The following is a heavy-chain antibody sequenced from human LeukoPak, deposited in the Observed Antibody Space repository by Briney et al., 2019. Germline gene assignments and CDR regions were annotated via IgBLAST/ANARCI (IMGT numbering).Heavy chain of an antibody. V-gene: IGHV1-2*02. D-gene: IGHD2-21*02. CDR2: INLNSGGT. CDR1: GYTFTDYY. J-gene: IGHJ4*02. Sequence: ASVKVSCKASGYTFTDYYIHWVRQAPGQGLEWMGWINLNSGGTNYAQKFQGRVTMTRDTSISTAYMELSTLRSDDTAVYYCARGGTVVTAISRGFDYWGQGTLVTVSS. CDR3: ARGGTVVTAISRGFDY.